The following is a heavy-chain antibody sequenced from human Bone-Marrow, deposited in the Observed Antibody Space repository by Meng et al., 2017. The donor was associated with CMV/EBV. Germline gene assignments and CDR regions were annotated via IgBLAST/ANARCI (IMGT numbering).Heavy chain of an antibody. V-gene: IGHV3-23*01. CDR2: ISGSGGST. CDR3: ARVSGRTSGDASDI. CDR1: GFTFSTYS. D-gene: IGHD1-26*01. Sequence: GGSLRLSCAASGFTFSTYSMNWVRQAPGKGLEWVSAISGSGGSTYYTDSVKGRFTISRDDSHNLLHLQMNSLRAEDTAVYYCARVSGRTSGDASDIWGQGTMVTVSS. J-gene: IGHJ3*02.